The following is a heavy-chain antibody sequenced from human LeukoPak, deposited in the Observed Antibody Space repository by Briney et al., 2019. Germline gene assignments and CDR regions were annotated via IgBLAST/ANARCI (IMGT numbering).Heavy chain of an antibody. V-gene: IGHV4-61*02. Sequence: SETLSLTCTVSGGSISSGSYYWSWIRQPAGKGLEWIGRIYTSGSTNYNPSLKSRVTISVDTSKNQFSLKLSSVTAADTAAYYCARDAGRAYCGGDCYFPWFDPWGQGTLVTVSS. J-gene: IGHJ5*02. CDR2: IYTSGST. D-gene: IGHD2-21*02. CDR3: ARDAGRAYCGGDCYFPWFDP. CDR1: GGSISSGSYY.